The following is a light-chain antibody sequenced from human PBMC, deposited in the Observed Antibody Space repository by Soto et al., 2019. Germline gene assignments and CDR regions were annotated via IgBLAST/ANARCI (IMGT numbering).Light chain of an antibody. Sequence: EIVLTQSPGTLSLSPGETATLSCRASQSIASNYLAWYQQKPGRSPRLLIYGALNRATAIADRFSGSGSGTDFPRTIRRFKPEDSAVYYCQQSGGSPYTFGQGAKL. CDR2: GAL. CDR3: QQSGGSPYT. CDR1: QSIASNY. J-gene: IGKJ2*01. V-gene: IGKV3-20*01.